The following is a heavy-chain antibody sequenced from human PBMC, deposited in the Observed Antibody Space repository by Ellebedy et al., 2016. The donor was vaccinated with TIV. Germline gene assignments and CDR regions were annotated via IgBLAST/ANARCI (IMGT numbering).Heavy chain of an antibody. CDR2: IDPSDSYT. CDR1: GYFFANNY. Sequence: GESLKISXQASGYFFANNYITWVRQMPGKGLEWMGRIDPSDSYTNYSPSFQGQVTISADKSISTAFLQWSSLKASDTAMYYCARRVGYSCGWYYFDFWGQGTLVTVSS. D-gene: IGHD6-19*01. CDR3: ARRVGYSCGWYYFDF. V-gene: IGHV5-10-1*04. J-gene: IGHJ4*02.